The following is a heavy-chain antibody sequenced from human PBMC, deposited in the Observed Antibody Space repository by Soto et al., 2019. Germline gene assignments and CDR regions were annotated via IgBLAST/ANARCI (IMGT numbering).Heavy chain of an antibody. CDR3: AIELAVALIDY. Sequence: QVQLVQSGAEVKKPGASVKVSCKASGYTFTSYGISWVRQAPGQGLEWMGWISAYNVNTKYAQKLQGRVPMTTDTSTSTAYREQRSRRADDTAVYYCAIELAVALIDYWGQGTLVTVSS. CDR1: GYTFTSYG. D-gene: IGHD6-19*01. V-gene: IGHV1-18*01. CDR2: ISAYNVNT. J-gene: IGHJ4*02.